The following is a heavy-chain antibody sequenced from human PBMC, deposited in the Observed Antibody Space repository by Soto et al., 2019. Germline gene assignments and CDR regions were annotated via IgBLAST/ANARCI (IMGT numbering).Heavy chain of an antibody. CDR1: GGSISSGGYY. CDR3: AGDARPRRYFDL. CDR2: IYYSGTT. Sequence: QVQLQESGPGLVKPSQTLSLTCTVSGGSISSGGYYWSWIRQHPGKGLEWLGYIYYSGTTYYNPSLTSRVTISVHTSKNQFSLKLSSVTAADTAVYYCAGDARPRRYFDLWGRGTLVTVSS. J-gene: IGHJ2*01. V-gene: IGHV4-31*03.